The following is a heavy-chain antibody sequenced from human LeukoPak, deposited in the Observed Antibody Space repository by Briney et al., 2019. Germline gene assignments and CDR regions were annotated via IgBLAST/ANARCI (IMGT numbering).Heavy chain of an antibody. Sequence: GGSLRLSCAASGFTFSSYAMNWVRQAPGKGLEWVSSISSSSSYIYYADSVKGRFTISRDNAKNSLYLQMNSLRAEDTAVYYCARVASLGFGEFRPYYYGMDVWGQGTTVTVSS. V-gene: IGHV3-21*01. J-gene: IGHJ6*02. CDR2: ISSSSSYI. CDR3: ARVASLGFGEFRPYYYGMDV. CDR1: GFTFSSYA. D-gene: IGHD3-10*01.